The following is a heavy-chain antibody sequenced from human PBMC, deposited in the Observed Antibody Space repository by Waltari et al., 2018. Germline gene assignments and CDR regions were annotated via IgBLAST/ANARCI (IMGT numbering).Heavy chain of an antibody. D-gene: IGHD3-10*01. CDR1: GGTFSSYA. CDR2: IIPIFGTA. Sequence: QVQLVQSGAEVKKPGSSVKVSCMASGGTFSSYAISWVRQAPGQGLEWMGRIIPIFGTANYAQKFQGRVTITADKSTSTAYMELSSLRSEDTAVYYCARDDYYGSGSYYNPMGYWGQGTLVTVSS. V-gene: IGHV1-69*13. J-gene: IGHJ4*02. CDR3: ARDDYYGSGSYYNPMGY.